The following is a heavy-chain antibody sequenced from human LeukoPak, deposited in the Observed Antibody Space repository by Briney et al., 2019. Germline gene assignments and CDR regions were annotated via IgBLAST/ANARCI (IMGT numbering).Heavy chain of an antibody. Sequence: GESLKISCKGSGYSFTSYWIGWVRQMPGKGLEWMGIIYPGDSDTSYSPSFQGQVTISADKSISTAYLQWSSLKASDTAMYYCARPSRSRPEAFDIWGQGTMVSVSS. CDR2: IYPGDSDT. D-gene: IGHD1-14*01. CDR1: GYSFTSYW. CDR3: ARPSRSRPEAFDI. V-gene: IGHV5-51*01. J-gene: IGHJ3*02.